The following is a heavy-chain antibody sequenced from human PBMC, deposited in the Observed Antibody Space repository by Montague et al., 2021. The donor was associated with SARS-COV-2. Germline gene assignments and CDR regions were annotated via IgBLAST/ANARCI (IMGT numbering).Heavy chain of an antibody. CDR2: IFYRGST. D-gene: IGHD2-2*01. CDR1: GDSLTYFY. CDR3: VRGATRTFDY. Sequence: SETLSLTSTVSGDSLTYFYWSWIRQSPGKGLEWIGNIFYRGSTNYNPSLKSRVTISVDTSKNQFSLNLTSVTATDTAVYYCVRGATRTFDYWGQGTLVTVSS. J-gene: IGHJ4*02. V-gene: IGHV4-59*01.